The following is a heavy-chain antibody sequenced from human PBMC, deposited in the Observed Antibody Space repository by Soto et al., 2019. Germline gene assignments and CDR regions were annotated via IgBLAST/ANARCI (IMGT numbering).Heavy chain of an antibody. J-gene: IGHJ1*01. CDR1: GGSSIDVGYS. D-gene: IGHD2-15*01. CDR3: ARSHAGAYLTVAVY. V-gene: IGHV4-30-2*01. Sequence: PLEPLCDTRGVVGGSSIDVGYSCSCIRQPPGKGLEWIGYIYHSGSTYYNPSLKSRVTISVDRSKNQFSLKLSSVTAADTAVYYCARSHAGAYLTVAVYWGQGTLVIVSP. CDR2: IYHSGST.